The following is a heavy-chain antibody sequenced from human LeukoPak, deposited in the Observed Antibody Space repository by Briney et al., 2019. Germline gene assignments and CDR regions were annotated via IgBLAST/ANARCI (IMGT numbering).Heavy chain of an antibody. V-gene: IGHV1-18*04. CDR3: AREVYYDILTGYYTPGGIDY. Sequence: GASVKVSCKASGYTFTSYGISWVRQAPGHGLEWMGWISAYNGNTNYAQKLQGRVTMTTDTSTSTAYMELRSLRSDDTAVYYCAREVYYDILTGYYTPGGIDYWGQGTLVTVSS. CDR2: ISAYNGNT. CDR1: GYTFTSYG. D-gene: IGHD3-9*01. J-gene: IGHJ4*02.